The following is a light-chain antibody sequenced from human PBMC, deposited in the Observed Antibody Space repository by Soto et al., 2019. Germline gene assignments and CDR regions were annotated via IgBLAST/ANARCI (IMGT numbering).Light chain of an antibody. V-gene: IGLV2-14*01. CDR3: CSYRSVNTVD. Sequence: QSALTQPASVSGSPGQSITLSCTGTSSDVGFFNYVSWYQQHPGKAPKLMIYEVTNRPSGVSIRFSGSKSGNTASLTISGLQAEDEADYYCCSYRSVNTVDFGRGTQLTVL. CDR1: SSDVGFFNY. J-gene: IGLJ2*01. CDR2: EVT.